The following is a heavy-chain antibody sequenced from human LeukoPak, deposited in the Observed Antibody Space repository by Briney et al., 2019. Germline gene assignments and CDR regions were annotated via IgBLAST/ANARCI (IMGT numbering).Heavy chain of an antibody. CDR1: GGSFSGYY. J-gene: IGHJ6*03. CDR2: INHSGST. V-gene: IGHV4-34*01. CDR3: ARGYDSSGYLYYYYYMGV. D-gene: IGHD3-22*01. Sequence: SETLSLTCGVYGGSFSGYYWSWIRQPPGKGLEWIGEINHSGSTNYNPSLKSRVTISVDTSKNQFSLKLSSVTAADTAVYYCARGYDSSGYLYYYYYMGVWGKGTTVTVSS.